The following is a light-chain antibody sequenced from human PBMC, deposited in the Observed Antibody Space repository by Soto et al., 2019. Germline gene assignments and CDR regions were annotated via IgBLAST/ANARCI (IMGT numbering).Light chain of an antibody. CDR2: EDN. J-gene: IGLJ7*01. CDR3: QSFDSSNHVV. Sequence: NFMLTQPHSVSESPGKTGTISCTGSSGSIASNYVQWYQQRPGSAPTTVIFEDNQRPSGVPDRFSGSIDSSSNSASLTISGLKTEDEADYYCQSFDSSNHVVFGGGTQLTVL. CDR1: SGSIASNY. V-gene: IGLV6-57*02.